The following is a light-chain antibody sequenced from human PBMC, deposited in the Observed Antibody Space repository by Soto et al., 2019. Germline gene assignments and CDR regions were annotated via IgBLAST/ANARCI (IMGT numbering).Light chain of an antibody. J-gene: IGKJ2*01. CDR3: QHYNGDSRT. Sequence: DIQMTQSPSTLSASVGDTVTITCRASESISSWLAWHQQKPGKAPNLLNYKASSLKSGVPSRFSSRGSGTKLTLTISSLKPNDFATYYCQHYNGDSRTFGQGTKLEIK. CDR2: KAS. CDR1: ESISSW. V-gene: IGKV1-5*03.